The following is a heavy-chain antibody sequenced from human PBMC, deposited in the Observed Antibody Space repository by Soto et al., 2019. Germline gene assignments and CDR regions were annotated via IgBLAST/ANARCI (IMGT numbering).Heavy chain of an antibody. CDR3: ARGPSSDYDFWSGPFDP. CDR2: IWYDGSNK. Sequence: GGSLRLSCAASGFTFSSYGMHWVRQAPGKGLEWVAVIWYDGSNKYYADSVKGRFTISRDNSKNTLYLQMNSLRAEDTAVYYCARGPSSDYDFWSGPFDPWGQGTLVTVSS. J-gene: IGHJ5*02. CDR1: GFTFSSYG. D-gene: IGHD3-3*01. V-gene: IGHV3-33*01.